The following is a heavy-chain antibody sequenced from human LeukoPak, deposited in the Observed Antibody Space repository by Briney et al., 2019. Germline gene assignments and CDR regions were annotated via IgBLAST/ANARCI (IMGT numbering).Heavy chain of an antibody. CDR3: ARAEKAVTGALDS. D-gene: IGHD6-19*01. V-gene: IGHV4-59*01. Sequence: SETLSLTCTVSGDSISNYYWSWIRQSPGKELEWIGYMYNRGSTIYNPSLKSRVTISTDTSKNQFSLRLTSVTAADTAVYYCARAEKAVTGALDSWGQGTLITVSS. CDR1: GDSISNYY. J-gene: IGHJ4*02. CDR2: MYNRGST.